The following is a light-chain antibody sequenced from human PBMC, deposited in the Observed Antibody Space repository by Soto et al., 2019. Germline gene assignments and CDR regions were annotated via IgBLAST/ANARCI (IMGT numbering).Light chain of an antibody. J-gene: IGLJ1*01. CDR1: SSNIGAGYD. Sequence: QSVLTHPPSVSWAAGQSVTISCSGSSSNIGAGYDVHWYQQFPGGAPKSLIFGNYNRPSGVPNRFSGSRSGSSASLAIAGLQPEDEAFYYCQAYDDGLSGSVFGTGTKVTVL. CDR3: QAYDDGLSGSV. V-gene: IGLV1-40*01. CDR2: GNY.